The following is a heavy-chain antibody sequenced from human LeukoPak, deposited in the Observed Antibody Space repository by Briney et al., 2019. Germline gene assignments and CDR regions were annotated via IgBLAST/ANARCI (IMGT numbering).Heavy chain of an antibody. CDR2: IYYNGDT. CDR1: GGSISSDY. V-gene: IGHV4-59*01. D-gene: IGHD6-19*01. Sequence: PSETLSLTCTVSGGSISSDYWSWIRQPPGKGLEWIGHIYYNGDTNFNPSLKSRVTISLDRSKNQFSLKMTSVTAADTAVYFCARGDDQSSGFDRFDHWGQGALVTVSS. J-gene: IGHJ4*02. CDR3: ARGDDQSSGFDRFDH.